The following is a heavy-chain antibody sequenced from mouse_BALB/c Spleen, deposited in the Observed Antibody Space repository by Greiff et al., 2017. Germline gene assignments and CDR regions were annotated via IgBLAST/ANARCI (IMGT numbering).Heavy chain of an antibody. J-gene: IGHJ4*01. V-gene: IGHV1-31*01. CDR1: GYSFTGYY. CDR3: AGGDYDRPYAMDY. CDR2: INPYNGAT. D-gene: IGHD2-4*01. Sequence: VQLQQSGPELVKPGASVKISCKASGYSFTGYYMHWVKQSHVKSLEWIGRINPYNGATSYNQNFKDKATLTVDKSSSTAYMELHSLTSEDSAVYYCAGGDYDRPYAMDYWGQGTSVTVSA.